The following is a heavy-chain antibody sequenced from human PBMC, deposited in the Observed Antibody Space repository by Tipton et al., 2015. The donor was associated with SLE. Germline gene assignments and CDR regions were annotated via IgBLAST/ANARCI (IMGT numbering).Heavy chain of an antibody. CDR3: TRALLMAAAALFGY. CDR2: IRSKAYGGTT. V-gene: IGHV3-49*04. CDR1: GFTFGDYA. Sequence: SLRLSCTASGFTFGDYAMSWVRQAPGKGLEWVGFIRSKAYGGTTEYAASVKGRFTISRDDSKSIAYLQMNSLKTEDTAVYYCTRALLMAAAALFGYWGQGTLVTVSS. J-gene: IGHJ4*02. D-gene: IGHD6-25*01.